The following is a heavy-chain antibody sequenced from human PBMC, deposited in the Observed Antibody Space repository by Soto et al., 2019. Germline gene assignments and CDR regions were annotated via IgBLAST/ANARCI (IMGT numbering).Heavy chain of an antibody. CDR1: GASISSYY. Sequence: SETLSLTCTVSGASISSYYWSWIRQPPGKGLEWIGYIYYSGSTNYNPSLKSRVTISLDTSKNQFSLKLSSVTAADTAVYYCARGVIHWGQGTLVTVS. V-gene: IGHV4-59*12. CDR2: IYYSGST. J-gene: IGHJ4*02. D-gene: IGHD2-21*01. CDR3: ARGVIH.